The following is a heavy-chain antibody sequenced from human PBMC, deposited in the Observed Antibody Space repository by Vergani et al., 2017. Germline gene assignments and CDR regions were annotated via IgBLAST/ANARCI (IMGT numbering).Heavy chain of an antibody. Sequence: EVHLVESGGGLVQPGRSLRLSCSGSGFTLGDYAMTWVRQAPGKGLEWVSAISGSGGSTYYADSVKGRFTISRDNSKNTLYLQMNSLRAEDTAVYYCTKGSRGYTGYFFDYWGQGTLATVSS. CDR2: ISGSGGST. D-gene: IGHD5-12*01. V-gene: IGHV3-23*04. CDR3: TKGSRGYTGYFFDY. J-gene: IGHJ4*02. CDR1: GFTLGDYA.